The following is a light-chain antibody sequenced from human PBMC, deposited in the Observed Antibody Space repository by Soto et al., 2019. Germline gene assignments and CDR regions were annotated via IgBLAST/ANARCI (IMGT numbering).Light chain of an antibody. CDR1: SSDIGGYNY. Sequence: QSVLTQPASVSGSPGQSIAISCTGTSSDIGGYNYVSWYQQHPGKAPKLMIYDVSARPSGVSNRFSGSKSDNTASLTISGLRAEDEADYYCSSYTSSNTVVFGGGTKVTVL. J-gene: IGLJ2*01. CDR3: SSYTSSNTVV. CDR2: DVS. V-gene: IGLV2-14*01.